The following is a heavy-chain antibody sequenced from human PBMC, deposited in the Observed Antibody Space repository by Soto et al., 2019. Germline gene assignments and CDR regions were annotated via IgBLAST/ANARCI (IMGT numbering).Heavy chain of an antibody. J-gene: IGHJ6*02. CDR2: ISYDGSNK. Sequence: RLSCAASGFAFSSYGMHWVRQAPGKGLEWVAVISYDGSNKYYADSVKGRFTISRDNSKNTLYLQMNSLRAEDTAVYYCASRGVVSGYGMDVWGQGTTVTVSS. D-gene: IGHD2-15*01. V-gene: IGHV3-30*03. CDR3: ASRGVVSGYGMDV. CDR1: GFAFSSYG.